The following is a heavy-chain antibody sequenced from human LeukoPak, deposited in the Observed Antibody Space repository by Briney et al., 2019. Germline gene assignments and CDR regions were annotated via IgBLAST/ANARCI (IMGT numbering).Heavy chain of an antibody. V-gene: IGHV3-74*01. D-gene: IGHD2-15*01. Sequence: GGFLRLSCAASGFTFSVYWMHWVRQAPGKGLVWVSHINSDGITTNYADSVKGRFTISRDNAKNTLYLQMNSLRTEDTAVYYCARDRPRYCSGGVCYNTNTFDYWGQGTLVTVSS. CDR1: GFTFSVYW. J-gene: IGHJ4*02. CDR3: ARDRPRYCSGGVCYNTNTFDY. CDR2: INSDGITT.